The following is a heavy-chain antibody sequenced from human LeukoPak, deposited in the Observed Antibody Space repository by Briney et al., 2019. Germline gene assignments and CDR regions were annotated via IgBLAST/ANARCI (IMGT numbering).Heavy chain of an antibody. Sequence: SVKVSCKASGGTFSSYTISWVRQAPGQGLEWMGGIIPILGIANYAQKFQGRVTITADKSTSTAYMELSSLRSEDTAVYYCARGEGSGWYLSFDYWGQGTLVTVSS. CDR1: GGTFSSYT. D-gene: IGHD6-19*01. CDR3: ARGEGSGWYLSFDY. J-gene: IGHJ4*02. V-gene: IGHV1-69*10. CDR2: IIPILGIA.